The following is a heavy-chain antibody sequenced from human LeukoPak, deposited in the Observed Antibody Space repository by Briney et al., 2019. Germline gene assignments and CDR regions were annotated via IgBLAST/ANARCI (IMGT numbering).Heavy chain of an antibody. CDR2: FNSGSTYM. D-gene: IGHD1-1*01. V-gene: IGHV3-21*01. Sequence: GGSLRLSCGASGFYFSSYSMNWVRQAPGRGLEWVSSFNSGSTYMYYANSLKGRFTISRDNAKNLLHLQMYSLRAEDTAVYFCARVEATTGRNYHYYYMDVWGKGTTVTVSS. CDR3: ARVEATTGRNYHYYYMDV. CDR1: GFYFSSYS. J-gene: IGHJ6*03.